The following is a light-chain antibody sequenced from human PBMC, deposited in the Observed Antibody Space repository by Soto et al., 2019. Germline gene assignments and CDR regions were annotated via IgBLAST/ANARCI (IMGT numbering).Light chain of an antibody. J-gene: IGKJ5*01. CDR2: DAS. CDR3: QQSYMDPIT. CDR1: QSISTY. Sequence: IQMAQSGSSVSASVGHRITITCRASQSISTYLNWYQKKPGKAPNLLIYDASRLQSGVPSRFSGSGGGTDFTLSISSVQPEDFATYFCQQSYMDPITFGQGTQLEIK. V-gene: IGKV1-39*01.